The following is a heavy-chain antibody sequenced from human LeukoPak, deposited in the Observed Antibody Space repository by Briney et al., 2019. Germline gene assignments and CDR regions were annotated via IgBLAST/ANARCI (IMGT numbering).Heavy chain of an antibody. D-gene: IGHD6-13*01. CDR2: ISSSGSTI. J-gene: IGHJ5*02. CDR1: GSTFSSYE. V-gene: IGHV3-48*03. CDR3: ARDQAYSRTAFDP. Sequence: GGSLRLSCAASGSTFSSYEMNWVRQAPGKGLEWVSYISSSGSTIYYADSVKGRFTISRDNAKNSLYLQMNSLRAENTAVYYCARDQAYSRTAFDPWGQGNLVTVSS.